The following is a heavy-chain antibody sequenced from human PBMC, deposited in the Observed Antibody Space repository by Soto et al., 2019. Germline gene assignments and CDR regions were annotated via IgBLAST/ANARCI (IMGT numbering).Heavy chain of an antibody. CDR2: IITIFGTA. D-gene: IGHD4-17*01. Sequence: QVQLVQSGAEVKKPGSSVKVSCKASGGTFSSYAISWVRQAPGQGLEWMGGIITIFGTANYAQKFQGRVTITADESTSKAYMERSSLRSEDTAVYYCARDGGGDHDYGGTNFDYWGQGTLVTVSS. V-gene: IGHV1-69*12. CDR1: GGTFSSYA. CDR3: ARDGGGDHDYGGTNFDY. J-gene: IGHJ4*02.